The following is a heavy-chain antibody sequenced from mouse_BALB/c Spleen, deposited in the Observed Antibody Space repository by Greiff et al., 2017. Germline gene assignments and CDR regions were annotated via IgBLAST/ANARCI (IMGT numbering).Heavy chain of an antibody. V-gene: IGHV1S137*01. CDR2: ISTYYGDA. CDR1: GYTFTDYA. D-gene: IGHD2-3*01. J-gene: IGHJ1*01. Sequence: VKLQESGAELVRPGVSVKISCKGSGYTFTDYAMHWVKQSHAKSLEWIGVISTYYGDASYNQKFKGKATMTVDKSSSTAYMELARLTSEDSAIYYCARGDYDGYWYFDVWGAGTTVTVSS. CDR3: ARGDYDGYWYFDV.